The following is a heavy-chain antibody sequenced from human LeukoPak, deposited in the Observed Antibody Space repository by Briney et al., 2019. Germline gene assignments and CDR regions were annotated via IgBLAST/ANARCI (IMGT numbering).Heavy chain of an antibody. D-gene: IGHD2-15*01. CDR2: IKQDGSEK. V-gene: IGHV3-7*01. J-gene: IGHJ3*02. CDR1: GFTFSSYW. Sequence: GSLRLSCAASGFTFSSYWMSWVRQAPGKGLEWVANIKQDGSEKYYVDSVKGRFTISRDNAKNSLYLQMNSLRAEDTAVYYCARDSGGSGYLGPDAFGIWGQGTMVTVSS. CDR3: ARDSGGSGYLGPDAFGI.